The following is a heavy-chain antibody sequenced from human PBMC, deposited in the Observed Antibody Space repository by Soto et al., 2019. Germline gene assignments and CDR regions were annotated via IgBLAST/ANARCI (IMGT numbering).Heavy chain of an antibody. Sequence: EVQLLESGGGLVLPGGSLRLSCAASGFSFSGYAMSWVRQAPGKGLEWVSSITASGDSTYYEASVQGRFTISRDNSNYTLYLQMNSLTVDDTAIYFCADPATSWTRWGQGTPVTVSS. V-gene: IGHV3-23*01. D-gene: IGHD1-1*01. J-gene: IGHJ4*02. CDR2: ITASGDST. CDR3: ADPATSWTR. CDR1: GFSFSGYA.